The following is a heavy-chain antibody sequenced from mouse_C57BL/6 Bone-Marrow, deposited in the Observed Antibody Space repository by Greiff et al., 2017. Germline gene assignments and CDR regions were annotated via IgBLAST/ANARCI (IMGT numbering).Heavy chain of an antibody. J-gene: IGHJ3*01. CDR1: GYTFTSYW. V-gene: IGHV1-69*01. D-gene: IGHD2-3*01. CDR2: IDPSDSYT. CDR3: ARDGYDGYYWFAY. Sequence: QVQLQQPGAELVMPGASVKLSCKASGYTFTSYWMHWVKQRPGQGLEWIGEIDPSDSYTNYNQKFKGKSTLTVDKSSSTAYMQLSSLTSEDSAVYYSARDGYDGYYWFAYWGQGTLVTVSA.